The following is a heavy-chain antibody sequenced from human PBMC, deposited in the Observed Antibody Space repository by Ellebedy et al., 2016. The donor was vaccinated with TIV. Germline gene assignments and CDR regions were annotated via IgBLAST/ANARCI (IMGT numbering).Heavy chain of an antibody. CDR2: IYSCGST. D-gene: IGHD6-6*01. CDR1: GFIVSSNF. J-gene: IGHJ4*02. V-gene: IGHV3-53*01. Sequence: GESLKISXAASGFIVSSNFMSWVRQAPGMGLEWVPVIYSCGSTYYADSVKGRFTISRDNSKNTLYLQMNSLRAEDTAVYYCVRGNEQLGRWGAFDYWGQGTLVTVSS. CDR3: VRGNEQLGRWGAFDY.